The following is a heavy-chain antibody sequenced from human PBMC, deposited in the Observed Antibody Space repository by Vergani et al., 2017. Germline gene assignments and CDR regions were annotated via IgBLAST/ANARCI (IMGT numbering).Heavy chain of an antibody. CDR3: AKDSLTNYIRDFWDY. Sequence: EVQLLESGGGLVKPGGSLRLSCAASGFTFSSYAMSWVRQAPGKGLEWVSAISGSGGSTYYADSVKGRFTISRDNSKNTRYLQMNSLRAEDTAIYYCAKDSLTNYIRDFWDYWGQGTLVTVSS. CDR1: GFTFSSYA. V-gene: IGHV3-23*01. D-gene: IGHD3-9*01. J-gene: IGHJ4*02. CDR2: ISGSGGST.